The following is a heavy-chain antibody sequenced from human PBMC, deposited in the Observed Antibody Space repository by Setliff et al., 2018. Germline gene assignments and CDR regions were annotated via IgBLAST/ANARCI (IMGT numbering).Heavy chain of an antibody. V-gene: IGHV3-74*01. CDR3: ARWTARAVDY. Sequence: AGSLRLSCAASGFIFSEYWMHWVRQVPGKGLVWVARVNSVGTIATYADSVKGRFTISRGNSKNTLYLQMNSLRPEDTAVYYCARWTARAVDYWGQGTLVTVSS. CDR1: GFIFSEYW. CDR2: VNSVGTIA. J-gene: IGHJ4*02. D-gene: IGHD6-6*01.